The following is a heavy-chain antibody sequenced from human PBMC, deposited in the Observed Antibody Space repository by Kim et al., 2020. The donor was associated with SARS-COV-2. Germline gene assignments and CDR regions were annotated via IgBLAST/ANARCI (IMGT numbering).Heavy chain of an antibody. Sequence: PTYAQGFTGRFVFSLDTSVTTAYLQISSLKAEDTAVYYCARDGGYDSNDYWGQGTLVTVSS. CDR3: ARDGGYDSNDY. D-gene: IGHD5-12*01. V-gene: IGHV7-4-1*02. J-gene: IGHJ4*02. CDR2: P.